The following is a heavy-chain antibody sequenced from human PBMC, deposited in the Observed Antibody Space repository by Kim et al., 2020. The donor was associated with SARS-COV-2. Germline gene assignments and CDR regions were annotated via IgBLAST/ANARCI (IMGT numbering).Heavy chain of an antibody. J-gene: IGHJ6*02. CDR3: AKGGRWSSGRYYYGMDV. Sequence: VKGRFTISRDNAKNTLYLQMNSLRAEDTAVYYCAKGGRWSSGRYYYGMDVWGQGTTVTVSS. V-gene: IGHV3-30*02. D-gene: IGHD2-15*01.